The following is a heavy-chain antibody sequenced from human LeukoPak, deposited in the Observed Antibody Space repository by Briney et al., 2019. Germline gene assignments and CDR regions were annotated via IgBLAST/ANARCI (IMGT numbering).Heavy chain of an antibody. CDR1: KFNFNTYG. V-gene: IGHV3-23*01. CDR3: AKGSDYYYYYMDV. Sequence: GGSLRLSCATSKFNFNTYGLTWVRQAPGKGLEWVSSISGSGANTQYAASVQGRFTISRDNSKNTLYLQMNSLRAEDTAVYYCAKGSDYYYYYMDVWGKGTTVTVSS. J-gene: IGHJ6*03. D-gene: IGHD2-15*01. CDR2: ISGSGANT.